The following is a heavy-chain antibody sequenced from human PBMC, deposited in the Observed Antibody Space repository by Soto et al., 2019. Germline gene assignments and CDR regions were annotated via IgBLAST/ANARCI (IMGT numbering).Heavy chain of an antibody. V-gene: IGHV4-31*03. Sequence: PSETLSLTCSVSGGSISSGNSYWNWIRQHPGKGLEWIGHIYYSGSTYYNPSLKSRVSISVDTSKNQFSLRLSSVTAADTAVYYCARDAGAFYGGNSGWFDPWGRGNLVTVSS. D-gene: IGHD4-17*01. CDR2: IYYSGST. CDR3: ARDAGAFYGGNSGWFDP. CDR1: GGSISSGNSY. J-gene: IGHJ5*02.